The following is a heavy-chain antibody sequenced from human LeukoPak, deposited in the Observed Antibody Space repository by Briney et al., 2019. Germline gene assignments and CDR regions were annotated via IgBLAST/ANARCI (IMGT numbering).Heavy chain of an antibody. D-gene: IGHD3-9*01. V-gene: IGHV3-74*01. Sequence: SGGSLRLSCAASGFTFSSYWMHWVRQAPGQGLVWVSRIIRHGRSTSYADSVKGRFTFSRDNAKNTLYLQMNSLRAEDTAVYYCARPRNDILSGFHYCYGLDVWGQGTTVTVSS. J-gene: IGHJ6*02. CDR2: IIRHGRST. CDR1: GFTFSSYW. CDR3: ARPRNDILSGFHYCYGLDV.